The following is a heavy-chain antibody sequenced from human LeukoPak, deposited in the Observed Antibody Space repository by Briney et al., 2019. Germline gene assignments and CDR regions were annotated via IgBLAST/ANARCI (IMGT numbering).Heavy chain of an antibody. CDR3: KSGGAAPGNFDY. CDR2: IKHDGSEQ. D-gene: IGHD6-13*01. Sequence: GGSLRLSCAASGFAFTSYWMSWMRQAPGKGLQWVANIKHDGSEQYYVDSVKGRFTISRDNAKNSLYLQMNSLGVEDTAVYYCKSGGAAPGNFDYWGQGALVTVSS. V-gene: IGHV3-7*01. CDR1: GFAFTSYW. J-gene: IGHJ4*02.